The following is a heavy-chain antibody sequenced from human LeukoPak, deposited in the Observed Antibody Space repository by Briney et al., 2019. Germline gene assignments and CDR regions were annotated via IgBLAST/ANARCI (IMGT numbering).Heavy chain of an antibody. D-gene: IGHD3-9*01. CDR1: GGSISSGGYY. J-gene: IGHJ3*02. V-gene: IGHV4-31*03. Sequence: SETLSLTCTVSGGSISSGGYYWSWIRQHPGKGLEWIGYIYYSGSTYYNPSLKSRVTISVDTSKNQFSLKLSSVTAADTAVYYCARDAPGGYDILTGYHNDAFDIWGQGTVVTVSS. CDR2: IYYSGST. CDR3: ARDAPGGYDILTGYHNDAFDI.